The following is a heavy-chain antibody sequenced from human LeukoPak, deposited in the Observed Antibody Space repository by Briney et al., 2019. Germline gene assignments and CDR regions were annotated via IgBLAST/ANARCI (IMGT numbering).Heavy chain of an antibody. V-gene: IGHV4-39*07. D-gene: IGHD3-9*01. Sequence: SETLSLTCTVSGGSISSSSYYWGWIRQPPGKGLDWIGSIYYGGSTFYNPSLKSRVTISVDTSKNQFSLKLSSVTAADTAVYYCARYHQGFDDYWGQGTLVTVSS. CDR2: IYYGGST. CDR1: GGSISSSSYY. J-gene: IGHJ4*02. CDR3: ARYHQGFDDY.